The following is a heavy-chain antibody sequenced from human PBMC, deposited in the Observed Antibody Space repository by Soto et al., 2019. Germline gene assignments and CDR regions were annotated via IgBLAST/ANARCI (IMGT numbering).Heavy chain of an antibody. Sequence: QVQLVQSGAGVKKPGASVKVSCKASGYTFTSYDINWVRQATGQGLEWMGWMNPNSGNTGYAQKFQGRVTMTRNTSISTAYMELSSLRSEDTAVYYCARVSWLVNWFDPWGQGTLVTVSS. CDR3: ARVSWLVNWFDP. CDR2: MNPNSGNT. J-gene: IGHJ5*02. CDR1: GYTFTSYD. D-gene: IGHD6-19*01. V-gene: IGHV1-8*01.